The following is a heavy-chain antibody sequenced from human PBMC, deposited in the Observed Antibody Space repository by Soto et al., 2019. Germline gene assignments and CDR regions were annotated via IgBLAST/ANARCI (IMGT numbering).Heavy chain of an antibody. J-gene: IGHJ4*02. D-gene: IGHD3-10*01. Sequence: HVQLVESGGGVVQPGRSLRLSCAVSGFNFDSYGMHWVRQAPGKGLAWVAVISYDGSHKASADSVKGRIAISRDNPKNILFLQMTSLRVEDAAVYYCAKDLVQTISSPAHWGQGTLGTVSS. CDR2: ISYDGSHK. CDR1: GFNFDSYG. V-gene: IGHV3-30*18. CDR3: AKDLVQTISSPAH.